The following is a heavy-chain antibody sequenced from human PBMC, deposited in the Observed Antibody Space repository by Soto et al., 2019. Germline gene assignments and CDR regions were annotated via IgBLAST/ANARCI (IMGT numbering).Heavy chain of an antibody. J-gene: IGHJ4*02. Sequence: EVQLVESGGGLVQPGGSLRLSCAASGFTFSSYSMNWVRQAPGKGLEWVSYISSSSSTIYYADSVKGRFTISRDNAKNSLYLQMNSLRAEDTAVYYCARDLRVEYDFWSGYYPFDYWGQGTLVTVSS. CDR2: ISSSSSTI. CDR3: ARDLRVEYDFWSGYYPFDY. D-gene: IGHD3-3*01. CDR1: GFTFSSYS. V-gene: IGHV3-48*01.